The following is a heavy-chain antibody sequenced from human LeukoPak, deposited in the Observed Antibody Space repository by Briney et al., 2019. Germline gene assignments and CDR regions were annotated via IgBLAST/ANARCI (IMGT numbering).Heavy chain of an antibody. D-gene: IGHD3-10*01. V-gene: IGHV3-30*02. CDR3: ARGVLVRGVFDY. Sequence: GGSLRLSCAASGFTFSDYSMHWVRQAPGKGLNWVAFIRFDGSNKYYADSVKGRFTISRDNAKNSLYLQMNSLRAEDTAVYFCARGVLVRGVFDYWGQGTLVTVSS. J-gene: IGHJ4*02. CDR1: GFTFSDYS. CDR2: IRFDGSNK.